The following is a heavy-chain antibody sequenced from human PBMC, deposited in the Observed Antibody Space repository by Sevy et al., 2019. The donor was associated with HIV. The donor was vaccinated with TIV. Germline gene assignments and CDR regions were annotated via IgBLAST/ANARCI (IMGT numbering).Heavy chain of an antibody. CDR3: SRDLRLRGYSYGCFDF. CDR2: INPNSGNT. V-gene: IGHV1-2*02. J-gene: IGHJ4*02. CDR1: GYTFTGQY. Sequence: ASVKVSCKASGYTFTGQYIHWVRQAPGQGLEWMGWINPNSGNTNYAQEFQGRVTMTRDTSISTAYLELSGLKSDDTAVYYCSRDLRLRGYSYGCFDFWGQGTLVTVSS. D-gene: IGHD5-18*01.